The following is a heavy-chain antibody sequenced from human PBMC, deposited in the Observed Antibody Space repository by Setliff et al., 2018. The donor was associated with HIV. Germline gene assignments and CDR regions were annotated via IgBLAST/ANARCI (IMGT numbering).Heavy chain of an antibody. CDR3: TRLAGGYADY. CDR1: GASFTTHY. J-gene: IGHJ4*02. Sequence: PSETLSLTCTVSGASFTTHYWSLIRQPPGKGLEWIGCLSTSGSTNYNPSLKSRVTLSIDMSKNQFSLKMSSVTAADTAVYYCTRLAGGYADYWGQGKLVTVSS. V-gene: IGHV4-4*09. CDR2: LSTSGST. D-gene: IGHD1-1*01.